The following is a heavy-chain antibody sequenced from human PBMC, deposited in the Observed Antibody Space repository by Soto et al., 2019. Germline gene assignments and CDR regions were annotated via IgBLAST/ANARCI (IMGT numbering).Heavy chain of an antibody. CDR1: GYTFTGYY. J-gene: IGHJ6*02. V-gene: IGHV1-2*02. Sequence: ASVKVSCKASGYTFTGYYMHWVRQAPGQGLGWMGWINPNSGGTNYAQKFQGRVTMTRDTSISTAYMELSRLRSDDTAVYYCARGLAAAGTLYYYYGMEVWGQGTTVTVPS. CDR2: INPNSGGT. D-gene: IGHD6-13*01. CDR3: ARGLAAAGTLYYYYGMEV.